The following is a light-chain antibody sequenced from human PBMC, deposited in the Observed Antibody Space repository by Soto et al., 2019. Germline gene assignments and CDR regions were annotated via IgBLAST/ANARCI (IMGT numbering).Light chain of an antibody. Sequence: DIQMTQSPSTLSAFVGDRVTITCRASQSVSAYLAWYQQKPGKAPKLLIYKASNLESGVPSRFSGSGSGAEFTLTISSLQPDDFATYYCQQYKTYSPVTFGQGTRLEIK. V-gene: IGKV1-5*03. CDR3: QQYKTYSPVT. CDR2: KAS. J-gene: IGKJ5*01. CDR1: QSVSAY.